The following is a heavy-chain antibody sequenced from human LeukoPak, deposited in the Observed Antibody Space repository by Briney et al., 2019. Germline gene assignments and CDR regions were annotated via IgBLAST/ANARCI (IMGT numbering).Heavy chain of an antibody. V-gene: IGHV3-7*05. Sequence: GGSLRLSCAVSGFTFSNYWMSWVRQAPGKGLEWVANIKQDGSDKYYVDSVKGRFTISRDNAKNSLYLQMNSLRAEDTAVYYCARDGWQNYFDYWGQGTLVTVSS. J-gene: IGHJ4*02. CDR1: GFTFSNYW. CDR2: IKQDGSDK. CDR3: ARDGWQNYFDY. D-gene: IGHD2-15*01.